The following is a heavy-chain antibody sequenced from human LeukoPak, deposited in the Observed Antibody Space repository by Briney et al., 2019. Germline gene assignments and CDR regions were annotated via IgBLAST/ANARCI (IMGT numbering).Heavy chain of an antibody. D-gene: IGHD3-16*01. J-gene: IGHJ3*02. CDR3: AKDWGTGKDGFDI. CDR1: GFTFRTYG. V-gene: IGHV3-30*02. CDR2: IRYDGSNK. Sequence: GGSLRLSCAASGFTFRTYGMHWVRQAPGKGLEWVTFIRYDGSNKYYADSVKGRFTISRDNSKNTLYLQMNSLRAEDTAVYYCAKDWGTGKDGFDIWGQGTVVTVSS.